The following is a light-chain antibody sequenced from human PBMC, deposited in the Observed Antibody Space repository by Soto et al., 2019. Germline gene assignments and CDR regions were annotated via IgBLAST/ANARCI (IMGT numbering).Light chain of an antibody. Sequence: QAVVTQEPSLTVSPGGAVTLTCGSSTGAVTNGHYPYGFQQKPGQAPRTLIYDTTNRHSWTPARFSGSLLGGKAALTLSGAQPEDEAEYYCLLSYNGPYVFGTGTQVTVL. CDR1: TGAVTNGHY. CDR3: LLSYNGPYV. V-gene: IGLV7-46*01. J-gene: IGLJ1*01. CDR2: DTT.